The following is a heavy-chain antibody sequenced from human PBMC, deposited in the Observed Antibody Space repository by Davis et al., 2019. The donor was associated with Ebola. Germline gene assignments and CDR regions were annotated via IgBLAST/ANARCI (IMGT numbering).Heavy chain of an antibody. V-gene: IGHV4-59*01. J-gene: IGHJ5*02. D-gene: IGHD4-17*01. CDR3: ARDSDYGDYDVHNWFDP. Sequence: SETLSLTCTVSGGSISSYYWSWIRQPPGKGLEWIGYIYYSGSTNYNPSLKSRVTISVDTSKNQFSLKLSSVTAADTAVYYCARDSDYGDYDVHNWFDPWGQGTLVTVSS. CDR1: GGSISSYY. CDR2: IYYSGST.